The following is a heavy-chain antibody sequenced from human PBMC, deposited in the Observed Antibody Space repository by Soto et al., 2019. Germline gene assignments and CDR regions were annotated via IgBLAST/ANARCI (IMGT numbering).Heavy chain of an antibody. CDR2: INHSGST. CDR3: ARGWGYSYGHYYYYYGMDV. CDR1: GGSFSGYY. Sequence: LSLTCAVYGGSFSGYYWSWIRQPPGKGLEWIGEINHSGSTNYNPSLKSRVTISVDTSKNQFSLKLSSVTAADTAVYYCARGWGYSYGHYYYYYGMDVWGQGTTVTVSS. V-gene: IGHV4-34*01. D-gene: IGHD5-18*01. J-gene: IGHJ6*02.